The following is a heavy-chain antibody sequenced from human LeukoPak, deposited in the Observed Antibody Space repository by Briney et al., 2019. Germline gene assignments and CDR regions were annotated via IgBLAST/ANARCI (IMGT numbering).Heavy chain of an antibody. D-gene: IGHD3-9*01. V-gene: IGHV1-18*01. CDR2: ISAYNGNT. CDR1: GYTFTSYG. J-gene: IGHJ4*02. Sequence: ASVKVSCKASGYTFTSYGISWVRQAPGQGLEWMGWISAYNGNTNYAQKLQGRVTMTTDTSTSTAYVELRSLRSDDTAVYYCARLRYFDWSPSDYWGQGTLVTVSS. CDR3: ARLRYFDWSPSDY.